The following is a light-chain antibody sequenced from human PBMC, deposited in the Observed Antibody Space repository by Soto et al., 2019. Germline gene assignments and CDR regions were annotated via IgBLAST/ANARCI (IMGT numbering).Light chain of an antibody. CDR1: SSDVGGYNY. Sequence: QSVLTQPASVSGSPGQSITISCTGTSSDVGGYNYVSWYQQHPGKAPKLVIYEVTKRPSGVSNRFSGSKSGNTASLTISGLQAEDETDYYCSSYTSTNHVVFDGGTKLTVL. CDR2: EVT. V-gene: IGLV2-14*01. J-gene: IGLJ2*01. CDR3: SSYTSTNHVV.